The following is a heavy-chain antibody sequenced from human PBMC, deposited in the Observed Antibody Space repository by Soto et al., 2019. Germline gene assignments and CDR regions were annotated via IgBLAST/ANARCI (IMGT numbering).Heavy chain of an antibody. J-gene: IGHJ3*02. D-gene: IGHD3-9*01. CDR1: GFTFSSYA. Sequence: GGSLRLSCAASGFTFSSYAMSWVRQAPGKGLEWVSAISGSGGSTYYADSVKGRFTISRDNSKNTLYLQMNSLRAEETAVYYCANQLRYFDWLFPDAFDIWGQGTMVTVSS. CDR2: ISGSGGST. V-gene: IGHV3-23*01. CDR3: ANQLRYFDWLFPDAFDI.